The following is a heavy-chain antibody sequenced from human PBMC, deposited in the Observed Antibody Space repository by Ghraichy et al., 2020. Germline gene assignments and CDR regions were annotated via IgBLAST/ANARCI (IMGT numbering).Heavy chain of an antibody. CDR3: ALYHNFWSGYPNYYFDY. V-gene: IGHV3-23*01. D-gene: IGHD3-3*01. CDR1: GFTFKFYA. Sequence: GGSLRLSCAASGFTFKFYAMTWVRQAPGKGLEWVSTISGSGDDTYYADSVKGRFTISRDNAENTLYLQMSGLSAEDTAIYYCALYHNFWSGYPNYYFDYWGQGALVTVSS. J-gene: IGHJ4*02. CDR2: ISGSGDDT.